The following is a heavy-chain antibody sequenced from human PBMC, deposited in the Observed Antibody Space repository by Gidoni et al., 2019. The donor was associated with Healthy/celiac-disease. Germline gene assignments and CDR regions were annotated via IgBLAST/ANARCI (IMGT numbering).Heavy chain of an antibody. D-gene: IGHD1-26*01. V-gene: IGHV3-23*01. CDR1: GFTLSSYA. CDR2: ISGSGGST. J-gene: IGHJ4*02. Sequence: EVQLLESGGGLVQPGGSLRLSCAASGFTLSSYAMSWVRQAPGKGLEWVLAISGSGGSTYYADSVKGRFTISRDNSKNTLYLQMNSLRAEDTAVYYCAKGLSGSYRLDPFDYWGQGTLVTVSS. CDR3: AKGLSGSYRLDPFDY.